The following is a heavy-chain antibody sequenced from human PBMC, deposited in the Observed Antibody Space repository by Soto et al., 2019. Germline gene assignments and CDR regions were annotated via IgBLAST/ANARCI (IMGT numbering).Heavy chain of an antibody. D-gene: IGHD3-22*01. CDR3: ARGYYDSSGYYYAGNVWFFDK. Sequence: SETLSLTCAVSGYSISSGYYWGWIRQPPGKGLEWIGSIYHSGSTYYNPSLKSRFTISRDNAKNSLYLQMDSLRSEDTAVYYCARGYYDSSGYYYAGNVWFFDKWGQGTLVTVSS. V-gene: IGHV4-38-2*01. CDR1: GYSISSGYY. J-gene: IGHJ4*02. CDR2: IYHSGST.